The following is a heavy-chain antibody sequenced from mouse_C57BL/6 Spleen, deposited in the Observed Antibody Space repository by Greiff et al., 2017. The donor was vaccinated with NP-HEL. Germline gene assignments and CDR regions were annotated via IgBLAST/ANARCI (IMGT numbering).Heavy chain of an antibody. Sequence: QVQLQQSGAELVRPGTSVKVSCKASGYAFTNYLIEWVKQRPGQGLEWIGVINPGSGGTNYNEKFKGKATLTADKSSSTAYMQLSSLTSEDSAVYFCASGGPWFAYWGQGTLVTVSA. CDR2: INPGSGGT. CDR3: ASGGPWFAY. J-gene: IGHJ3*01. V-gene: IGHV1-54*01. CDR1: GYAFTNYL.